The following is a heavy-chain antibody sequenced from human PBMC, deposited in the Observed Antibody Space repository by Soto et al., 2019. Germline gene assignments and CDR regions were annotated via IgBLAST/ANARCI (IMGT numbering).Heavy chain of an antibody. CDR3: ARARAQSGYSDY. V-gene: IGHV3-21*01. Sequence: PGGSLRLSXAASGFTFSSYSMNWVRQAPGKGLEWVSSISSSSSYIYYADSVKGRFTISRDNAKNSLYLQMNSLRAEDTAVYYCARARAQSGYSDYWGQGTLVTVSS. CDR2: ISSSSSYI. J-gene: IGHJ4*02. D-gene: IGHD3-22*01. CDR1: GFTFSSYS.